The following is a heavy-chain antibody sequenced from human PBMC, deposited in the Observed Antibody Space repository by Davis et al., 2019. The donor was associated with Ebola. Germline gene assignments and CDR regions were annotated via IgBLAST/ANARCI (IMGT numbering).Heavy chain of an antibody. CDR2: IWYDGSNK. V-gene: IGHV3-33*01. CDR3: ARDRSNSSSWYGEMDYGMDV. Sequence: PGSLWKISCAASGFTFSSYGMHWVRQAPGKGLEWVAVIWYDGSNKYYADSVKGRFTISRDNSKNTLYLQMNSLRAEDTAVYYCARDRSNSSSWYGEMDYGMDVWGQGTTVTVSS. CDR1: GFTFSSYG. D-gene: IGHD6-13*01. J-gene: IGHJ6*02.